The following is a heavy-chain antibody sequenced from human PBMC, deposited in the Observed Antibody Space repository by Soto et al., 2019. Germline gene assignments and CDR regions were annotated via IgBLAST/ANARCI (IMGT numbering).Heavy chain of an antibody. CDR2: IIPILGIA. CDR3: ARDLGGKGGTSDAFDI. Sequence: QVQLVQSGAEVKKPGSSVKVSCKASGGTFSSYTISWVRQAPGQGLEWMGRIIPILGIANYAQKFQGRVTITADKSTSTAYMELSSLRSEDTAVYYCARDLGGKGGTSDAFDIWGQGTMVTVSS. D-gene: IGHD2-15*01. J-gene: IGHJ3*02. CDR1: GGTFSSYT. V-gene: IGHV1-69*08.